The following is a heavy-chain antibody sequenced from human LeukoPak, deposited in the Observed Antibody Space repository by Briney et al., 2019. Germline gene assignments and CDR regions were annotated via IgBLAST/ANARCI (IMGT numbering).Heavy chain of an antibody. CDR1: GFTFSSYA. Sequence: PGGSLRLSCAASGFTFSSYAMTWIRQAPGKGLECVSYISTSGTTIYYADSVKGRFTISRDNAKNSLYLQMNSLRDEDTAVYYCARGVRGYSRGSRFDSWGQGTLVTVSS. D-gene: IGHD5-18*01. CDR3: ARGVRGYSRGSRFDS. CDR2: ISTSGTTI. J-gene: IGHJ4*02. V-gene: IGHV3-48*02.